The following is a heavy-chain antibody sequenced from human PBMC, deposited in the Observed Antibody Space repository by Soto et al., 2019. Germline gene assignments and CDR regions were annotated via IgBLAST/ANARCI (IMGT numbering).Heavy chain of an antibody. CDR1: GGSISFYY. J-gene: IGHJ3*02. CDR3: ARGDSTTHGDAFDI. D-gene: IGHD6-13*01. Sequence: SATLSLTCTFSGGSISFYYWNWIRQSPGKGLEWIGYSYSIGSSTYNPSLKSRVTISVDTSKNQFSLQLRSVTAADTAVYYCARGDSTTHGDAFDIWGQGRMVT. CDR2: SYSIGSS. V-gene: IGHV4-59*01.